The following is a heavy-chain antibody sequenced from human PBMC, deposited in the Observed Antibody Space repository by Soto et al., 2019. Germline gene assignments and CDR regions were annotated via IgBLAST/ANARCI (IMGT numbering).Heavy chain of an antibody. CDR3: ATAHFYCTNGVCYTYNWFDP. CDR2: INPNGGST. V-gene: IGHV1-46*01. J-gene: IGHJ5*02. Sequence: ASVKVSCKASGYIFINYYIRWVRQAPGQGLEWIGIINPNGGSTNYAQKFRGRVTMAKDTSTSTAYMELSSLRSEDTAVYYCATAHFYCTNGVCYTYNWFDPWGQGTLVTVSS. D-gene: IGHD2-8*01. CDR1: GYIFINYY.